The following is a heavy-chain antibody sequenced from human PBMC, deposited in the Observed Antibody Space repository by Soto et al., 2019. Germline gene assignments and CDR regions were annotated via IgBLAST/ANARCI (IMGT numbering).Heavy chain of an antibody. V-gene: IGHV4-61*01. J-gene: IGHJ4*02. Sequence: SETLSLTCSVSGGSVNSASYYWSWMRQPPGKGLEWIGFIYYNGNTKYNPSLKSRVTISLDTSKNQFSLNPTSVTAADAAVYYCSRDNSGYFPTYWGQGPLVTV. CDR3: SRDNSGYFPTY. CDR2: IYYNGNT. CDR1: GGSVNSASYY. D-gene: IGHD3-22*01.